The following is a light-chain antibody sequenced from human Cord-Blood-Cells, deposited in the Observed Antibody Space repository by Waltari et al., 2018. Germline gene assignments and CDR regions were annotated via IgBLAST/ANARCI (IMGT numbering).Light chain of an antibody. CDR1: SSDVGGYNY. Sequence: QSALTQPRSVSGSPGQSVTIYCTGTSSDVGGYNYVSWYQRTPGKAPKIMVYDVSKRPSRVRARCSCSKSGNPPSLTISGRQAEDEADYYCCSYAGSYVFGTGTKGTVL. CDR3: CSYAGSYV. CDR2: DVS. V-gene: IGLV2-11*01. J-gene: IGLJ1*01.